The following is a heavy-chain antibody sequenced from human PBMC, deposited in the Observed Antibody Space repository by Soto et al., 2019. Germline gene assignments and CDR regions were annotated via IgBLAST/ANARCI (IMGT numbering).Heavy chain of an antibody. Sequence: ASVKVSCKASGYTFTSYAMHWVRQAPGQRLEWMGWINAGNGNTKYSQKFQGRVTITRDTSARTAYMELSSLRSEDTAVYYCARGGRYNWNFRDNCFDPWGQRTLVTV. D-gene: IGHD1-7*01. J-gene: IGHJ5*02. V-gene: IGHV1-3*01. CDR1: GYTFTSYA. CDR2: INAGNGNT. CDR3: ARGGRYNWNFRDNCFDP.